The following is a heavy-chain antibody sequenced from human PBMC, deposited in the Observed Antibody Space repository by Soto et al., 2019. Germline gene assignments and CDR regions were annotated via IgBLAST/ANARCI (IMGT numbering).Heavy chain of an antibody. CDR1: GFTFSSYA. Sequence: QVQLVESGGGVVQPGRSPRLSCAASGFTFSSYAMHWVRQAPGKGLEWVAVISYDGSNKYYADSVKGRFTISRDNSKNTLYLQMNSLRAEDTAVYYCARGGGVVPAAIYSFLSTHYGMDVWGQGTTVTVSS. V-gene: IGHV3-30-3*01. J-gene: IGHJ6*02. D-gene: IGHD2-2*02. CDR3: ARGGGVVPAAIYSFLSTHYGMDV. CDR2: ISYDGSNK.